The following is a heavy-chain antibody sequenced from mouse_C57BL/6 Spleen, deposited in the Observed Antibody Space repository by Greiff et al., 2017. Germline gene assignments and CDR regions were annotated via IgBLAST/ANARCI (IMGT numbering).Heavy chain of an antibody. CDR1: GYTFTEYT. Sequence: QVQLKESGAELVKPGASVKLSCKASGYTFTEYTIHWVKQRPGQGLEWIGWFYPGSGSVKYNENFKNKATLTMYKPSSTDYMERSRLTSEDTAVYFYAGHEYYGSSYAFDYWGQGTTLTVSA. V-gene: IGHV1-62-2*01. CDR2: FYPGSGSV. CDR3: AGHEYYGSSYAFDY. J-gene: IGHJ2*01. D-gene: IGHD1-1*01.